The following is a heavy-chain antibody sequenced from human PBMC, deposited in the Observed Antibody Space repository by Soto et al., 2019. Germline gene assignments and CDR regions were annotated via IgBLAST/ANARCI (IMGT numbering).Heavy chain of an antibody. CDR1: GYTFSSYY. CDR2: INPSGGYT. Sequence: ASVKVSCKASGYTFSSYYMNWVRQAPGQGLEWLGIINPSGGYTTYAQRFLGRVTVTRNTSISTAYMELSSLRSEDTAVYYCARGITIFGVVPGWGQGTLVTVSS. J-gene: IGHJ4*02. V-gene: IGHV1-46*01. D-gene: IGHD3-3*01. CDR3: ARGITIFGVVPG.